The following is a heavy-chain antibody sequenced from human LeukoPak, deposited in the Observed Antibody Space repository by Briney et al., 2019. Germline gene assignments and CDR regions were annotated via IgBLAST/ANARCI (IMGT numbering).Heavy chain of an antibody. CDR3: ARVILTGYYILGHSDY. Sequence: SETLSLTCAVYGGSFSGYYWSWIRQPPGKGLEWIGEINHSGSTNYNPSPKSRVTISVDTSKNQFSLKLGSVTAADTAVYYWARVILTGYYILGHSDYWGQGTLVTVFS. CDR1: GGSFSGYY. J-gene: IGHJ4*02. CDR2: INHSGST. V-gene: IGHV4-34*01. D-gene: IGHD3-9*01.